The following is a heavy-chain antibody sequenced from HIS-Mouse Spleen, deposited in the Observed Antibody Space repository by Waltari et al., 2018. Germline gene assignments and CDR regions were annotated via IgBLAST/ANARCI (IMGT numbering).Heavy chain of an antibody. Sequence: QVQLQQWGAGLLKPSETLSLTCAVYGGSFSGYYWSWIRQPPGKGLEWIGEINHSGSTNDNPSLKSRVTISVDTSKNQFSLKRSSVTAADTAVYYCARAPLTGDLDYWGQGTLVTVAS. V-gene: IGHV4-34*01. CDR1: GGSFSGYY. D-gene: IGHD7-27*01. J-gene: IGHJ4*02. CDR3: ARAPLTGDLDY. CDR2: INHSGST.